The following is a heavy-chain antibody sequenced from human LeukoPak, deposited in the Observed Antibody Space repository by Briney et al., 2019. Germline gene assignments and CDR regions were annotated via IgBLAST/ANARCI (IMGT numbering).Heavy chain of an antibody. V-gene: IGHV1-18*04. CDR1: GYTFTGYY. CDR3: AVWFGEFLDY. D-gene: IGHD3-10*01. Sequence: GASVKVSCKTSGYTFTGYYMHWVRQAPGQGLEWMGWISAYNGNTNYAQKLQGRVTMTTDTSTSTAYMELRSLRSDDTAVYYCAVWFGEFLDYWGQGTLVTVSS. CDR2: ISAYNGNT. J-gene: IGHJ4*02.